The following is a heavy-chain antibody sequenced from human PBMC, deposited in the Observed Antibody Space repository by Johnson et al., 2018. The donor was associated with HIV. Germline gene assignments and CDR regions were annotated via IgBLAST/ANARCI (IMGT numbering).Heavy chain of an antibody. V-gene: IGHV3-33*08. J-gene: IGHJ3*02. CDR1: GFTFSNYA. CDR3: AILGWGAFDI. Sequence: QMQLVESGGGVVQPGRSLRLSCAASGFTFSNYAMHWVRQAPGKGLEWVAFIRYDGSNNYYANSVKGRFTVSRDNSKNTLYLQMDSLRAEDTAVYYCAILGWGAFDIWGQGTMVTVSS. CDR2: IRYDGSNN. D-gene: IGHD2-21*01.